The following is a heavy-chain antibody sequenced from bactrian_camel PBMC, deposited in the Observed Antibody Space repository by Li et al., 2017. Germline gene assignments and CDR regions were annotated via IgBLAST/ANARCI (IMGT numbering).Heavy chain of an antibody. CDR1: AYTYKSCG. V-gene: IGHV3S9*01. CDR2: TDSTEFT. J-gene: IGHJ4*01. D-gene: IGHD6*01. Sequence: VQLVESGGGSVQVGGSLKLSCAASAYTYKSCGMAWYRQGPGKEPELVSITDSTEFTRYADSVKGRFTVSRDNAENMEYLQMHSLKPEDTAVYYCVRGPNSAWYFDYWGQGTQVTVS. CDR3: VRGPNSAWYFDY.